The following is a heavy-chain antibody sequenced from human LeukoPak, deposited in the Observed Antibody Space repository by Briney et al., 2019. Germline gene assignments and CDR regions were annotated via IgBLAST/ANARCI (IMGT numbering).Heavy chain of an antibody. CDR2: VYFSGLT. CDR3: ATLEFGAGRFDP. J-gene: IGHJ5*02. D-gene: IGHD3-10*01. Sequence: SETLSLTCTVSGDSISSSSYYWGWVRQSPRKGLEWIGSVYFSGLTYHSPSFQSRVTISIDRSKNQFSLRLNSVTAADTAVYYRATLEFGAGRFDPWGQGTLVTVSS. V-gene: IGHV4-39*01. CDR1: GDSISSSSYY.